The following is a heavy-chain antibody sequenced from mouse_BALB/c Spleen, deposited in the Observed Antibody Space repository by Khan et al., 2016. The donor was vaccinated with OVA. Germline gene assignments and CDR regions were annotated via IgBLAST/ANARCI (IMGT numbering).Heavy chain of an antibody. V-gene: IGHV2-6-1*01. Sequence: QVQLQQSGPALVAPSQSLSITCTISGFSLTNYGVHWVRQPPGKGLEWLVVIWSDGSTTYNSALKSRLSISKDNSKSQVFLKMNSLQTDDTAMYYCARQTYYHYYIMDYWGQGTSVTVSS. J-gene: IGHJ4*01. CDR2: IWSDGST. CDR3: ARQTYYHYYIMDY. CDR1: GFSLTNYG. D-gene: IGHD2-10*01.